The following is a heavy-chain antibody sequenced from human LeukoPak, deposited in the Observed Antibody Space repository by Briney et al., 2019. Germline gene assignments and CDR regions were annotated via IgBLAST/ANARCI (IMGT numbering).Heavy chain of an antibody. CDR3: ARSGYSSGWYIVKGKYYFDY. CDR1: GGSISTHY. Sequence: SEILSLTCIVSGGSISTHYWNWIRQPPGKGLEWIGSVYYSGSTYYNPSLKSRVTISVDTSKNQFSLKLSSVTAADTAVYYCARSGYSSGWYIVKGKYYFDYWGQGTLVTVSS. D-gene: IGHD6-19*01. J-gene: IGHJ4*02. CDR2: VYYSGST. V-gene: IGHV4-39*01.